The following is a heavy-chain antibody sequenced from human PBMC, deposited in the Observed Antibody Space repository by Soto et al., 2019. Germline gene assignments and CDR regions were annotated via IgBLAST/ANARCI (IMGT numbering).Heavy chain of an antibody. D-gene: IGHD3-22*01. Sequence: GGSLRLSCAASGFTFSSYGMHWVRQAPGKGLEWVAVISYDGSNKYYADSVKGRFTISRDNSKNTLYLQMNSLRAEDTAVYYCAKDQYYDSSGPYYFDYWGQGTLVTVSS. CDR2: ISYDGSNK. J-gene: IGHJ4*02. V-gene: IGHV3-30*18. CDR3: AKDQYYDSSGPYYFDY. CDR1: GFTFSSYG.